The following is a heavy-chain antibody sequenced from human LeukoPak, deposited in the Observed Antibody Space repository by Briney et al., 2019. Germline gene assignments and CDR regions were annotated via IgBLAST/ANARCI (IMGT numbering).Heavy chain of an antibody. V-gene: IGHV3-53*01. CDR2: IYSGGST. J-gene: IGHJ4*02. Sequence: PGGSLRLSCAASGFTFSSYEMNWVRQAPGKGLEWVSVIYSGGSTYYAESVKGRFTISRDNSKNTVFLQMNSLRAEDTAVYYCARNYGDYVYTLGYWGQGTLVTVSS. CDR1: GFTFSSYE. D-gene: IGHD4-17*01. CDR3: ARNYGDYVYTLGY.